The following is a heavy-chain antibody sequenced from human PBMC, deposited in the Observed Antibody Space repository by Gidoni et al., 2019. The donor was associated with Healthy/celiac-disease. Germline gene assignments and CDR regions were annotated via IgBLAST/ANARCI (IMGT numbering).Heavy chain of an antibody. CDR1: GYSFASYW. J-gene: IGHJ4*02. V-gene: IGHV5-51*01. CDR2: LYPGDSDT. Sequence: EVQLVQSGAEVKKPGESLKSSCKGSGYSFASYWIGWVRQMPGEGLEWMGILYPGDSDTRYSPSFQGQVTISADKSISTAYLQWSSLKASDTAMYYCARGEFNEPWPAMHFDYWGQGTLVTVSS. CDR3: ARGEFNEPWPAMHFDY. D-gene: IGHD1-1*01.